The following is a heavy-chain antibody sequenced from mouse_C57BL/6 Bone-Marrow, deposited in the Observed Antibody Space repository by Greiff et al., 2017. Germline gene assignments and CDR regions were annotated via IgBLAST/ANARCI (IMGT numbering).Heavy chain of an antibody. D-gene: IGHD1-1*02. CDR1: GYTFTSYW. CDR2: IDPSDSYT. V-gene: IGHV1-59*01. J-gene: IGHJ2*01. Sequence: QVQLQQSGAELVRPGTSVKLSCKASGYTFTSYWMHWVKQRPGQGLEWIGVIDPSDSYTNYNQKFKGKATLTVDTSSSTAYMQLSSLTSEDSAVYYCARRHYGDYWGQGTTLTVSS. CDR3: ARRHYGDY.